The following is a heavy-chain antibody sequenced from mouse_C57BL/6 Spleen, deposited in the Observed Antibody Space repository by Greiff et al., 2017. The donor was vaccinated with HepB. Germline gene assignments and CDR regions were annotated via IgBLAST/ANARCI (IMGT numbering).Heavy chain of an antibody. D-gene: IGHD2-4*01. CDR2: IYPGSCNN. CDR1: GYTFTDYY. CDR3: ARWEGDEYEDY. J-gene: IGHJ2*01. V-gene: IGHV1-84*01. Sequence: VQLQQSGPELVKPGASVKISCNASGYTFTDYYINWVKQRPGQGLEWIGWIYPGSCNNKHNAKFTGKATWTVDTTSSAAYMQLSGLTSEDSTVYFCARWEGDEYEDYWGQGTTLTVSS.